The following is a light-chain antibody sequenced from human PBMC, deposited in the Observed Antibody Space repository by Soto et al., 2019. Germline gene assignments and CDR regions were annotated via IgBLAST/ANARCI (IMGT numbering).Light chain of an antibody. Sequence: DIVMTQSPDSLAVSLGERATMNCKSSQSVLYSSNSKNYLAWYQQKPGQPPKLITNWASTRESGVPDRFSGSGSRTDFTLTISSLQAEDVAVYYCQQFYNTTYTFDQGTKLEIK. CDR1: QSVLYSSNSKNY. J-gene: IGKJ2*01. CDR3: QQFYNTTYT. CDR2: WAS. V-gene: IGKV4-1*01.